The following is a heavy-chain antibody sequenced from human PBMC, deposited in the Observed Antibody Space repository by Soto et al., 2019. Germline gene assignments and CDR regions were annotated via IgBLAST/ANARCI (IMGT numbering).Heavy chain of an antibody. CDR2: IYSSGST. Sequence: QVQLRESGPGLVKPSQTLFLTCNVSGDSVNSGNNYWSWIRQPPGKGLEWIGYIYSSGSTYYTPSLKGRVTISVDASKNQFSLKLRSVTAADTAVYYCAREGVVAPTPFVGGTWFDPWGQGTLVTVSS. J-gene: IGHJ5*02. D-gene: IGHD2-15*01. CDR1: GDSVNSGNNY. V-gene: IGHV4-30-4*01. CDR3: AREGVVAPTPFVGGTWFDP.